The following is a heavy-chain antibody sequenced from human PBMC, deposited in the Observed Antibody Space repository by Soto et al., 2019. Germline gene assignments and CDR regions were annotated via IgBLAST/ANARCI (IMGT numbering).Heavy chain of an antibody. D-gene: IGHD1-26*01. Sequence: QVQLVQSGAGVKKPGSSVKVSCKASGGTFSSYAISWVRQAPGQGLEWMGGIIPIFGTANYAQKFQGRVKITADKSTSTAYMELSSLRSEDTAVYYCARDGAGKWEHGFFFDYWGQGTLVTVSS. V-gene: IGHV1-69*06. J-gene: IGHJ4*02. CDR3: ARDGAGKWEHGFFFDY. CDR1: GGTFSSYA. CDR2: IIPIFGTA.